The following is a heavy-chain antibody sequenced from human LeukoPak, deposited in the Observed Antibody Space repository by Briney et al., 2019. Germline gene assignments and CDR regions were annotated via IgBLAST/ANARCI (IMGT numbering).Heavy chain of an antibody. J-gene: IGHJ4*02. Sequence: PGGSLRLSCVASGFTFSSYAMSWVRQAPGKGLEWVSDISGSGGSTYYADSVKGRFTISRDNSKNTLYLQMNSLRAEDTAVYYCAKTNVVTAMTYVDYWGQGTLVTVSS. CDR1: GFTFSSYA. V-gene: IGHV3-23*01. CDR2: ISGSGGST. D-gene: IGHD2-21*02. CDR3: AKTNVVTAMTYVDY.